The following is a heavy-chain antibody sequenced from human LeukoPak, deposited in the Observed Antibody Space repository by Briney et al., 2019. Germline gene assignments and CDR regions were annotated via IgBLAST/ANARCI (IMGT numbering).Heavy chain of an antibody. V-gene: IGHV3-7*01. J-gene: IGHJ4*02. D-gene: IGHD3-22*01. CDR3: ARVSGYYDSSGYYYEGFDY. Sequence: GGSLRLSCAASGFTFSSYWMSWVRQAPGKGLEWVANIKQDGSEKYYVDSVKGRFTISRDNAKNSLYLQMNSLRAEDTAVYYCARVSGYYDSSGYYYEGFDYWGQGTLVTVSS. CDR2: IKQDGSEK. CDR1: GFTFSSYW.